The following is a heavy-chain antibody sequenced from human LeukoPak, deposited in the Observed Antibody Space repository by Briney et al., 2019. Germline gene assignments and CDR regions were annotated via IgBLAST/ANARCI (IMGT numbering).Heavy chain of an antibody. V-gene: IGHV4-34*01. D-gene: IGHD5-18*01. CDR2: INHSGST. Sequence: SETLSLTCTVSGGSISSYYWSWIRQPPGKGLEWIGEINHSGSTNYNPSLKSRVTISVDTSKNQFSLKLSSVTAADTAVYYCARGSDTAMVTGFDYWGQGNLVTVSS. CDR1: GGSISSYY. J-gene: IGHJ4*02. CDR3: ARGSDTAMVTGFDY.